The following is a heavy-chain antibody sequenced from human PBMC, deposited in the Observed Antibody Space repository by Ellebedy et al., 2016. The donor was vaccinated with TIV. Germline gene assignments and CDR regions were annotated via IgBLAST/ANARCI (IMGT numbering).Heavy chain of an antibody. CDR2: MYPTGDT. D-gene: IGHD1-1*01. CDR1: GVSISGYY. J-gene: IGHJ6*02. V-gene: IGHV4-4*07. CDR3: ARDWKYYYYGLDV. Sequence: GSLRLSCTVSGVSISGYYWSWIRQPAGEGLEWIGRMYPTGDTNYNPSLKSRVTISVDTSKNQFSLRLTSVTAADTAVYFCARDWKYYYYGLDVWGQGTTVTVSS.